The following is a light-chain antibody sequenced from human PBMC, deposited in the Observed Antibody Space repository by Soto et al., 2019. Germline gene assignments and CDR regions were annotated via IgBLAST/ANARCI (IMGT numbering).Light chain of an antibody. CDR2: GAT. CDR1: QSVSSSY. J-gene: IGKJ1*01. CDR3: QQYNNWPRT. V-gene: IGKV3-15*01. Sequence: EVVLTQSPVTLSLSPGERATLSCRASQSVSSSYLAWYQQKPGQAPRLLIHGATTRATGIPARFSGSGSGTEFTLTISSLQSEDFAVYYCQQYNNWPRTFGQGTKVDIK.